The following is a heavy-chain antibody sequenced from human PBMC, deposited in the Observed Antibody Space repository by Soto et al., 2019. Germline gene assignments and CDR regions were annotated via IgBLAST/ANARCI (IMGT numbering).Heavy chain of an antibody. V-gene: IGHV3-7*03. CDR1: GFSFSAYY. CDR3: SRENWFQDY. Sequence: PGGSLRLSCAASGFSFSAYYMTWVRRAPGKGLEWVASIKSDGSEQYYVDSVKGRFTISRDNAKNSLYLQMNSLRAGDTGLYYCSRENWFQDYWGQGTLVTVSS. CDR2: IKSDGSEQ. D-gene: IGHD3-10*01. J-gene: IGHJ4*02.